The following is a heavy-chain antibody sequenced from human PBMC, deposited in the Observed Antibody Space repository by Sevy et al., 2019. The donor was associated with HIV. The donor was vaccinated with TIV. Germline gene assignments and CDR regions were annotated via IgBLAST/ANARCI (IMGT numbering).Heavy chain of an antibody. J-gene: IGHJ6*02. V-gene: IGHV3-30*04. CDR2: ISYDGSNK. D-gene: IGHD3-16*01. Sequence: GGSLRLSCAASGFTFSSYAMHWVRQAPGKGLEWVAVISYDGSNKYYADSVKGRFTISRDNSKNRLYLQMNSLRAEDTAVYYCARSGGYYYGMDVWGQGTTVTVSS. CDR3: ARSGGYYYGMDV. CDR1: GFTFSSYA.